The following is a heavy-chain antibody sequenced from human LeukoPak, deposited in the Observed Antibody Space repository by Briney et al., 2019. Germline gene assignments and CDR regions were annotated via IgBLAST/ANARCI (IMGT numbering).Heavy chain of an antibody. D-gene: IGHD3-16*02. CDR1: GFTFSSYG. V-gene: IGHV3-30*02. CDR3: AGGSYRYSDY. Sequence: PGGSLRLSCAASGFTFSSYGMHWVRRAPGKGLEWVAFIRYDGSNKYYADSVKGRFTISRDNSKNTLYLQMNSLRAEDTAVYYCAGGSYRYSDYWGQGTLVTVSS. J-gene: IGHJ4*02. CDR2: IRYDGSNK.